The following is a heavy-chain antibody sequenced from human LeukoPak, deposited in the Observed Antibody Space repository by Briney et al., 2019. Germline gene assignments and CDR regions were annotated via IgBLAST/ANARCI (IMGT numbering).Heavy chain of an antibody. CDR3: ARDCSSNSCHYYYYGMDV. CDR2: IIPILGIA. V-gene: IGHV1-69*04. Sequence: ASVKVSCKASGGTFSSYAISWVRQAPGQGLEWMGRIIPILGIANYAQKFQGRVTITADKSTSTAYMELSSLRSEDTAVYYCARDCSSNSCHYYYYGMDVWGQGTTVTVSS. D-gene: IGHD2-2*01. J-gene: IGHJ6*02. CDR1: GGTFSSYA.